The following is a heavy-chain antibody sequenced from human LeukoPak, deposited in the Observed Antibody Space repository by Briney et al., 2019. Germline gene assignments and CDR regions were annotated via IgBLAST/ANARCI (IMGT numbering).Heavy chain of an antibody. J-gene: IGHJ3*02. CDR2: ISSSSSYI. D-gene: IGHD6-19*01. CDR3: AGGHIAVAGTGAFDI. Sequence: GGSLRLSCAASGFTFSSYSMNWVRQAPGKGLEWVSSISSSSSYIYYADSVKGRFTISRDNAKNSLYLQVNSLRAEDTAVYYCAGGHIAVAGTGAFDIWGQGTMVTVSS. V-gene: IGHV3-21*01. CDR1: GFTFSSYS.